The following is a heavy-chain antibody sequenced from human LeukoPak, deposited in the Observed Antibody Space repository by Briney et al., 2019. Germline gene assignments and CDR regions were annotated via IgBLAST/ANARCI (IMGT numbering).Heavy chain of an antibody. CDR2: IYNSGST. Sequence: SETLSLTCTVSGGSITSYYWSWIRQPPGKGLEWIGYIYNSGSTNYNPSLKSRVTISVDTSKNQFSLKLSSVTAADTAVYYCARDRDPYDFWSGYPFDYWGQGTLVTVSS. D-gene: IGHD3-3*01. CDR3: ARDRDPYDFWSGYPFDY. J-gene: IGHJ4*02. V-gene: IGHV4-59*01. CDR1: GGSITSYY.